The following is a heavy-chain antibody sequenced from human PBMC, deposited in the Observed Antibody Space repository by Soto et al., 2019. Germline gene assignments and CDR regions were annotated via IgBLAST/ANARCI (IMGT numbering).Heavy chain of an antibody. CDR3: ARDYRYPFDY. CDR2: IKQDGSEK. J-gene: IGHJ4*02. D-gene: IGHD1-1*01. Sequence: PGGSLRLSCAAPGFTFSGYWMNWVRKAPGRGLEWVANIKQDGSEKNYVDSAKGRFTISRDNAKNSLYLQMNSLRVEDTAVYYCARDYRYPFDYWGQGTLVTVSS. CDR1: GFTFSGYW. V-gene: IGHV3-7*01.